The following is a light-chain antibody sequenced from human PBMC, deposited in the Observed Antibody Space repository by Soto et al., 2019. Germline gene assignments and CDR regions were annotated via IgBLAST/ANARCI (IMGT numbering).Light chain of an antibody. J-gene: IGLJ1*01. CDR2: EVS. CDR3: SSYRSSSLYV. V-gene: IGLV2-14*01. Sequence: QSSLTQPASVSGSPGQSITISCAGTSSDVGGYNYVPWYQQRPGKAPKLMIYEVSNRPSGVSNRFSGSKSGNTASLTISGLQTEDEADYYCSSYRSSSLYVFGSGTKVTVL. CDR1: SSDVGGYNY.